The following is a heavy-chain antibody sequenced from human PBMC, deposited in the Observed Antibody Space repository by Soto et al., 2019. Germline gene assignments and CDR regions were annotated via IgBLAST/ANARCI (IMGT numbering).Heavy chain of an antibody. Sequence: QITLKESGPTLVKPTQTLSLTCTFSGFSLSTSGVGVGWIRQPPGKALEWLALIYWDDDKRYSPSLKSRLTITKDTSKNQVVLTMTNMDPVDTATYYCAHVYGGYDNFDYWGQGTLVTVSS. V-gene: IGHV2-5*02. CDR3: AHVYGGYDNFDY. D-gene: IGHD5-12*01. CDR2: IYWDDDK. J-gene: IGHJ4*02. CDR1: GFSLSTSGVG.